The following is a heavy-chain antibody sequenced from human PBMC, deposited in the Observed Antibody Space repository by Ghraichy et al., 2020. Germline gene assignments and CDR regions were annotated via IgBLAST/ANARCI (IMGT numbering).Heavy chain of an antibody. CDR2: ISGSGDSADST. V-gene: IGHV3-23*01. D-gene: IGHD6-19*01. CDR3: AKQVAVAGLLTIDY. Sequence: GGSLRLSCAASGLTLRYSSMAWVRQAPGKGLEWVSAISGSGDSADSTHYADAVKGRFTISRDIFKNTLFVQMNSLRAEDTAVYYCAKQVAVAGLLTIDYWGQGTLVTVSS. J-gene: IGHJ4*02. CDR1: GLTLRYSS.